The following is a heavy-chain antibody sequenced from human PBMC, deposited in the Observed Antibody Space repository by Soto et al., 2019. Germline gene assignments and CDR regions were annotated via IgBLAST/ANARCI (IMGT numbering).Heavy chain of an antibody. CDR2: INHSGST. J-gene: IGHJ4*02. V-gene: IGHV4-34*01. CDR3: ARVGSEYSGSYSVFDY. D-gene: IGHD1-26*01. Sequence: QVQLQQWGAGLLKPSETLSLTCAVYGGSFSGYYWSWIRQPPGKGLEWIGEINHSGSTNYNPSLKSRVTISVDTSKNQFSLKLSSVTAADTAVYYCARVGSEYSGSYSVFDYWGQGTLVTVSS. CDR1: GGSFSGYY.